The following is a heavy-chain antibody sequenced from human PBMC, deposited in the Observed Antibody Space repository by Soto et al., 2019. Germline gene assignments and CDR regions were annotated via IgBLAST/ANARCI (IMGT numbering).Heavy chain of an antibody. V-gene: IGHV4-59*11. D-gene: IGHD3-16*01. CDR3: ARGHNLGGSTFDI. CDR1: VGSIFSHY. Sequence: PSESLSLTCTVSVGSIFSHYWGWIRQPPGKGLEWIAYVYYSGSTNYNPSLKSRVTISVDMSNNQFSLRLNSVTAADTAVYYCARGHNLGGSTFDIWGQGTTVTVSS. J-gene: IGHJ3*02. CDR2: VYYSGST.